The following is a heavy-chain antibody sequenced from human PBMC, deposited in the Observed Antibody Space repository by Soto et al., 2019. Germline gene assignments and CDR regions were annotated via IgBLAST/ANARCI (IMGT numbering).Heavy chain of an antibody. CDR3: AKGGRQWLVTSDFNY. D-gene: IGHD6-19*01. CDR1: GFTFSDYA. V-gene: IGHV3-30*18. CDR2: VSHDGRNT. Sequence: VQLVESGGGVVQPGRSLRLSCAASGFTFSDYAMHWVRQAPGKGLEWVAVVSHDGRNTHYADSVKGRFTISRDSSKNTVSLEMTSLRAAETAVYYCAKGGRQWLVTSDFNYWGQGALVTVSS. J-gene: IGHJ4*02.